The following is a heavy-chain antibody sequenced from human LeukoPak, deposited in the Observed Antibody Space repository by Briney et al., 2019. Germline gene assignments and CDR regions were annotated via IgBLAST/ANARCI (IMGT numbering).Heavy chain of an antibody. V-gene: IGHV3-23*01. Sequence: GGSLRLSCAASGFTFSSYAMSWVRQAPGKGLEWVSAISGSDGSTYYADSVKGRFTISRDNSKNMLYMEMNSLRTEDTAVYYCAKDQPFGPFDYWGQGSLVTVSS. D-gene: IGHD3-16*01. CDR3: AKDQPFGPFDY. CDR1: GFTFSSYA. CDR2: ISGSDGST. J-gene: IGHJ4*02.